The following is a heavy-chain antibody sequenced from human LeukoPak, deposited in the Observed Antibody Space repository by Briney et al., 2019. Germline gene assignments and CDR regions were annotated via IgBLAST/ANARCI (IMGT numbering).Heavy chain of an antibody. CDR2: IRYDGSNE. Sequence: GGSLRLSCAASGFTFSSYGMHWVRQAPGKGLEWVSFIRYDGSNEYYADSVRGRFTISRDNSKNTLYLQMNSLRAEDTAVYYCAKDSRYYYDSSGQPAHFDYWGQGTLVTVSS. CDR1: GFTFSSYG. J-gene: IGHJ4*02. V-gene: IGHV3-30*02. D-gene: IGHD3-22*01. CDR3: AKDSRYYYDSSGQPAHFDY.